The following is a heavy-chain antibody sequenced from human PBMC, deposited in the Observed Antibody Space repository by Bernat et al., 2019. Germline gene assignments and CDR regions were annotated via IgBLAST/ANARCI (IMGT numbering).Heavy chain of an antibody. J-gene: IGHJ4*02. CDR2: IYYSGRT. Sequence: QLQLQESGPGLVKPSETLSLTCTVSGGSISTSSYYWGWIRQPPGKGLEWIGSIYYSGRTYDNPSLKSRVTISVDTSKNQFSLKLSIVTAADTAVYYCARLLYDRSGYYYFDNWGQGTLVTVSS. CDR3: ARLLYDRSGYYYFDN. D-gene: IGHD3-22*01. CDR1: GGSISTSSYY. V-gene: IGHV4-39*01.